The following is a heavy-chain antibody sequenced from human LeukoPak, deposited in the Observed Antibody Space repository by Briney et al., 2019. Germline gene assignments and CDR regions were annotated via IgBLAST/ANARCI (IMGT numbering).Heavy chain of an antibody. V-gene: IGHV3-53*01. Sequence: GGSLRLSCAASGFTVSSNYMSWVRQAPGKGLEWVSVIYSGGSTYYADSVKGRFTISRDNSKNTLYLQMNSLRAEDTAVYYCAKAIKYSGYVQFDYWGQGTLVTASS. CDR3: AKAIKYSGYVQFDY. J-gene: IGHJ4*02. CDR1: GFTVSSNY. D-gene: IGHD5-12*01. CDR2: IYSGGST.